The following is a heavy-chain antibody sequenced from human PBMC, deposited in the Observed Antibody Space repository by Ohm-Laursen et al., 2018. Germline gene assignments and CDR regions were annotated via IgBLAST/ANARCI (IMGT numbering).Heavy chain of an antibody. Sequence: ASVTASCKASGYTFTDYYMHWVRQAPGQGLEWMGWISPNSGGTNYAQKFQGRVTMTRDTSISTAYMELSSLRSDDTAVYYCARVLPQAQFSLDYWGQGTLVTVSS. V-gene: IGHV1-2*02. CDR2: ISPNSGGT. CDR3: ARVLPQAQFSLDY. CDR1: GYTFTDYY. D-gene: IGHD2/OR15-2a*01. J-gene: IGHJ4*02.